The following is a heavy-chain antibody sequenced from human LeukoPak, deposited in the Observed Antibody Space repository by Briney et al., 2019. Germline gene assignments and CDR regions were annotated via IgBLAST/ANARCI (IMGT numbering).Heavy chain of an antibody. CDR1: GLTFSTYW. D-gene: IGHD3-22*01. J-gene: IGHJ4*02. Sequence: GRSLRLSCAASGLTFSTYWMHCVRQAPGKGRVWVSRINTDVSITTYEDSVKGRFTICRDNEKKMLYMQMYSLRAEETAVYYCARYFYDGSRYYFFDYWGQGTLVTVSS. CDR2: INTDVSIT. CDR3: ARYFYDGSRYYFFDY. V-gene: IGHV3-74*01.